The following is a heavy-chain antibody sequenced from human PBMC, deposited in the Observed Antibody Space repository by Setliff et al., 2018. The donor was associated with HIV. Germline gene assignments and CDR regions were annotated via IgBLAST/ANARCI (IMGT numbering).Heavy chain of an antibody. J-gene: IGHJ4*02. D-gene: IGHD2-21*01. CDR3: ARDRYCSGDYCPTFPFDY. CDR1: GFTLSSYS. CDR2: ITASSSYI. Sequence: PGGSLRLSCVASGFTLSSYSMHWVRQAPGKGLEWVSSITASSSYIFYADSVKGRFSISRDNAKNSLYLQMNSLRDDDTAVYYCARDRYCSGDYCPTFPFDYWGQGDLVTVSS. V-gene: IGHV3-21*01.